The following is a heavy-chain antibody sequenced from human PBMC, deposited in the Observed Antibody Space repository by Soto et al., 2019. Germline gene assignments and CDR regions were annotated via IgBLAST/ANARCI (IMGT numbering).Heavy chain of an antibody. CDR1: GFTFSSYS. D-gene: IGHD2-2*01. Sequence: GGSLRLSCAASGFTFSSYSMSWVRQAPGKGLEWVSAISGSGGASYYADSVKGRFTISRDNSKNTVYLQMSSLRAEDTAVYFCANAYCSSTSCRAEYLQHWGQGTLVTVSS. CDR3: ANAYCSSTSCRAEYLQH. J-gene: IGHJ1*01. CDR2: ISGSGGAS. V-gene: IGHV3-23*01.